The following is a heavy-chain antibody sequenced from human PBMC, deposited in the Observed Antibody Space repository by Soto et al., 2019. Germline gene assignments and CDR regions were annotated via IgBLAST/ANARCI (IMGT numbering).Heavy chain of an antibody. D-gene: IGHD3-10*01. Sequence: SETLSLTCTVSGGSISSGGYYWSWIRQPPGKGLEWIGEINHSGSTNYNPSLKSRVTISVDTSKNQFSLKLSSVTAADTAVYYCARGVVKRSRGVIWTKGWFDPWGQGTLVTVSS. CDR3: ARGVVKRSRGVIWTKGWFDP. CDR2: INHSGST. CDR1: GGSISSGGYY. V-gene: IGHV4-39*07. J-gene: IGHJ5*02.